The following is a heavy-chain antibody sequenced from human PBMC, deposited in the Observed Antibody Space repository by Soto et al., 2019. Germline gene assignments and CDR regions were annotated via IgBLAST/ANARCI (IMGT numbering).Heavy chain of an antibody. CDR2: IIPIFNTA. Sequence: SVKVSCKVSGGTFSTFGISWVRQAPGQGLEWIGGIIPIFNTAKYAQKFQGRVTITADKSTSTVHMELSSLRSEDTAVYYCARQTLSSGWHYGNCFVSWGQGPLVPVSS. V-gene: IGHV1-69*06. J-gene: IGHJ5*01. CDR1: GGTFSTFG. CDR3: ARQTLSSGWHYGNCFVS. D-gene: IGHD6-19*01.